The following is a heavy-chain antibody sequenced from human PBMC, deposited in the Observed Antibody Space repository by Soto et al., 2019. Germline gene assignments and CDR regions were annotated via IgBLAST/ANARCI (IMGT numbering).Heavy chain of an antibody. CDR3: ARERVTTVTYNWFDP. D-gene: IGHD4-17*01. CDR1: GFTFSSYA. J-gene: IGHJ5*02. CDR2: ISYDGSNK. Sequence: QVQLVESGGGVVQPGRSLRLSCAASGFTFSSYAMHWVRQAPGKGLEWVAVISYDGSNKYYADSVKGRFTISRDNSKNTLYLQMNSLRAEDTAVYYCARERVTTVTYNWFDPWGQGTLVTVSS. V-gene: IGHV3-30-3*01.